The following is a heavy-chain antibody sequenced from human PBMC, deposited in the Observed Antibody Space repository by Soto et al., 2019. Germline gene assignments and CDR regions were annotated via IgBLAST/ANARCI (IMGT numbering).Heavy chain of an antibody. J-gene: IGHJ4*02. Sequence: SETLSLTCAVYGGSFSGYYWSWIRQSPGKGLEWIGEINHSGSSISNPSLKSRVTISVDTSKNQFSLKLRSVTAADTAAYYCARGISLIVEVHRDAPDKYYFDSWSQGTLVTV. CDR1: GGSFSGYY. D-gene: IGHD2-15*01. CDR2: INHSGSS. V-gene: IGHV4-34*01. CDR3: ARGISLIVEVHRDAPDKYYFDS.